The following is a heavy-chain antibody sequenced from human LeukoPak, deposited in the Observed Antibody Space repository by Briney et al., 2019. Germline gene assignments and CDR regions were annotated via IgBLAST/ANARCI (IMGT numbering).Heavy chain of an antibody. CDR3: ARDLSATWYSLAY. CDR2: ISSSRSSI. V-gene: IGHV3-48*02. Sequence: GGSLRLSCVASGFIFSSYGMHWVRQAPGKGLEWVSYISSSRSSIYYADSVKGRFTISRDNAKNSLYLQMNSLRDDDTALYFCARDLSATWYSLAYWGQGTLVTVSS. D-gene: IGHD2-15*01. J-gene: IGHJ4*02. CDR1: GFIFSSYG.